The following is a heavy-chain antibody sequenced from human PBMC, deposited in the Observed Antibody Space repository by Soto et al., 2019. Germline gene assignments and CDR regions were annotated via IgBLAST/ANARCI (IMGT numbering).Heavy chain of an antibody. V-gene: IGHV3-33*08. Sequence: GGSLRLSCVASGFAFSLYPMNWVRQAPGKGLEWVAGIGHDGRNKYYADSVKGRFTISRDNSKNKLYLQMNSLRAEDTAVYYCARDQGITLFGVVKSIVYFFDEWGQGTLVTVSS. CDR1: GFAFSLYP. D-gene: IGHD3-3*01. CDR3: ARDQGITLFGVVKSIVYFFDE. CDR2: IGHDGRNK. J-gene: IGHJ4*02.